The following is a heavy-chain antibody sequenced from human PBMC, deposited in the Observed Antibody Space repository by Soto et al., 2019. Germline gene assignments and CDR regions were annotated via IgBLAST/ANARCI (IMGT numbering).Heavy chain of an antibody. CDR3: ARAGGLGAVAADY. CDR2: IYYSGST. Sequence: PSETLSLTCTVSGGSISSYYWSWIRQPPGKGLEWIGYIYYSGSTNYNPSLKSRVTISVDTSKNQFPLKLSSVTAADTAVYYCARAGGLGAVAADYWGQGTLVTV. CDR1: GGSISSYY. J-gene: IGHJ4*02. V-gene: IGHV4-59*12. D-gene: IGHD6-19*01.